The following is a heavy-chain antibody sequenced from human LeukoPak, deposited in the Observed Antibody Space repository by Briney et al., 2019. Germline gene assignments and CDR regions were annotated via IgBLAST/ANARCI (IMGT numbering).Heavy chain of an antibody. V-gene: IGHV1-8*01. J-gene: IGHJ3*02. D-gene: IGHD6-13*01. CDR3: AGGRLSSSWLRAFDI. CDR2: MNPNSGNT. CDR1: GYTFTSYD. Sequence: GASVKVSCKASGYTFTSYDINWVRQATGQGLEWMGWMNPNSGNTGYAQKFQGRVTITADKSTSTAYMELSSLRSEDTAVYYCAGGRLSSSWLRAFDIWGQGTMVTVSS.